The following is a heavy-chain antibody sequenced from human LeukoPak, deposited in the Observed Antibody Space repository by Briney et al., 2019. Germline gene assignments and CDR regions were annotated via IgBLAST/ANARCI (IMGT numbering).Heavy chain of an antibody. Sequence: KSSETLSLTCTVSGGSISSYYWSWIRQPPGKGLEWIGYIYYSGSTNYNPSLKSRVTISVDTSKNQFSLKLSSVTAADTAVYYCARFSGSGPPRYFDLWGRGTPVTVSS. J-gene: IGHJ2*01. CDR3: ARFSGSGPPRYFDL. V-gene: IGHV4-59*01. CDR1: GGSISSYY. CDR2: IYYSGST. D-gene: IGHD2-15*01.